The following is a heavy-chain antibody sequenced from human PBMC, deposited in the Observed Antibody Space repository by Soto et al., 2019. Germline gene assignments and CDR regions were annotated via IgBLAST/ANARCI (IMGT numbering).Heavy chain of an antibody. CDR2: IYFDGITT. J-gene: IGHJ4*02. D-gene: IGHD1-26*01. CDR3: ARGGAMGVDY. V-gene: IGHV3-74*01. CDR1: GFTFNTHW. Sequence: GGSLRLSCTASGFTFNTHWVHWVRQAPGKGLVWVSRIYFDGITTNYADSVKGRLTVSRDNAKNTVYLHVNTLRDEDTAVYYCARGGAMGVDYWGQGTLVTVSS.